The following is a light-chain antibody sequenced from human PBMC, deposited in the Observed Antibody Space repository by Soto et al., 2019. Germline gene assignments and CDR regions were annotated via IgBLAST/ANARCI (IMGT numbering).Light chain of an antibody. CDR3: ASYISSSTSHV. CDR1: SSDVGGYNY. CDR2: DVS. V-gene: IGLV2-14*01. Sequence: QSALTQPASGSGSPGQSIAISCTGTSSDVGGYNYVSWYQQHPGKAPKLMIYDVSNRPSCVSNRFSGSKSGNTASLTISVLQAEYEFDYYGASYISSSTSHVFGAGSKVPVL. J-gene: IGLJ1*01.